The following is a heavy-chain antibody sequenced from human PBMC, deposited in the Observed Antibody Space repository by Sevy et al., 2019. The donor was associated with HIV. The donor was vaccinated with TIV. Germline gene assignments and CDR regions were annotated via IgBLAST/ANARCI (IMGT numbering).Heavy chain of an antibody. V-gene: IGHV3-30*18. D-gene: IGHD6-19*01. Sequence: GGSLRLSCAASGFTFSSYGMHWVRQAPGKGLEWVAVISYDGSNKYYADSVKGRFTISRDNSKNTVYLQMNSLRAEDTAVYYCAKVERQWLARGDAFDIWGQVTMVTVSS. CDR3: AKVERQWLARGDAFDI. CDR2: ISYDGSNK. CDR1: GFTFSSYG. J-gene: IGHJ3*02.